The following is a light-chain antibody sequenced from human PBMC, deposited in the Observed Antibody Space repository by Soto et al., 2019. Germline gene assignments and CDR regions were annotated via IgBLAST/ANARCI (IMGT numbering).Light chain of an antibody. CDR2: DAS. J-gene: IGKJ5*01. CDR1: QSVRNNY. Sequence: EIVLTQSPDTLSWSPVERATLSCRASQSVRNNYLAWYQVRPGQAPRLLIYDASTKASAIPDRISGGGSGTDFTLTITGLEHEDLAVYYCQQYGSSHPFTFGQGTRLEIK. V-gene: IGKV3-20*01. CDR3: QQYGSSHPFT.